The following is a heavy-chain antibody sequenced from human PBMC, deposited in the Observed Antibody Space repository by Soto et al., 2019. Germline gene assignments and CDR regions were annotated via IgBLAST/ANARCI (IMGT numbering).Heavy chain of an antibody. CDR1: GLTFSSYN. D-gene: IGHD3-22*01. Sequence: PVGSLRLSCAASGLTFSSYNMNWVRQAPGKGLEWVSSISSSSSNIYYADSVKGRFTISRDNAKNSLYLEMNSLRAEDTAVYYCAGRYYYESSGYPIDYWGQGTLVTVSS. J-gene: IGHJ4*02. CDR2: ISSSSSNI. CDR3: AGRYYYESSGYPIDY. V-gene: IGHV3-21*01.